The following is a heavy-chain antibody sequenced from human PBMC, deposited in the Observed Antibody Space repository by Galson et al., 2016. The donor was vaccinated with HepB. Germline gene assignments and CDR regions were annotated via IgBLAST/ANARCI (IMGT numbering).Heavy chain of an antibody. V-gene: IGHV3-7*03. CDR2: INQDGGEK. Sequence: SLRLSCAASGFTFSSHWMHWVRQAPGKGLEWVANINQDGGEKYYVDSVKGRFTISRDNAKNSLYLQMNSLRAEDTAVFYCARLVENWNEAGRFDSWGQGTLVTVSS. J-gene: IGHJ4*02. CDR1: GFTFSSHW. CDR3: ARLVENWNEAGRFDS. D-gene: IGHD1-1*01.